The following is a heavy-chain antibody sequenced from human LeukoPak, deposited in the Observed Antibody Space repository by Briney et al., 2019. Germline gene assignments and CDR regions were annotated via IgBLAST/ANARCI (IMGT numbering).Heavy chain of an antibody. CDR2: IYYSGST. CDR1: GGSISSYY. D-gene: IGHD3-10*01. V-gene: IGHV4-59*01. CDR3: ARYYSGSYYRTFDY. J-gene: IGHJ4*02. Sequence: SETLSLTCNVSGGSISSYYWSWIRQPPGKGLEWIGYIYYSGSTNYNPSLNSRVTISVDTSKNQFSLKLSSVTAADTAVYYCARYYSGSYYRTFDYWGQGTLVTVSS.